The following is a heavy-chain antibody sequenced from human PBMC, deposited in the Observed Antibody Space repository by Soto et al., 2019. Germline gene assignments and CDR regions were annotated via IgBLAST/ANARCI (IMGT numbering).Heavy chain of an antibody. CDR3: ARGGVDSSGYYYRGYYYYGMDV. D-gene: IGHD3-22*01. J-gene: IGHJ6*02. CDR1: GFTVSSNY. V-gene: IGHV3-53*01. CDR2: IYSGGST. Sequence: GGSLRLSCAASGFTVSSNYMSWVRQAPGKGLEWVSVIYSGGSTYYADSVKGRFTISRDNSKNTLYLQMNSLRAEDTAVYYCARGGVDSSGYYYRGYYYYGMDVWGQGTTVTVSS.